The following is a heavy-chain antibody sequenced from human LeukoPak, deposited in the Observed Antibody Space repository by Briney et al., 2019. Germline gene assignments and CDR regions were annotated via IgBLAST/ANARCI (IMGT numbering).Heavy chain of an antibody. CDR2: IYPGDSDT. V-gene: IGHV5-51*01. CDR1: GYSFTSYW. Sequence: GESLKISCKGSGYSFTSYWIGWVRQLPGKGLEWMGIIYPGDSDTRYSPSFQGQVTISADKSISTAYLQWSSLKASDTAMYYCARSSSSWLTEFDYWGQGTLVTVSS. J-gene: IGHJ4*02. D-gene: IGHD6-13*01. CDR3: ARSSSSWLTEFDY.